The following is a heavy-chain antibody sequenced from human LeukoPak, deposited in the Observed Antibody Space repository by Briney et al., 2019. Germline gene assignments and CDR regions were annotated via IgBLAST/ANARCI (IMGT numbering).Heavy chain of an antibody. Sequence: GGSLRLSCVVSGFTFTNYVVHWVRQAPGKGLERVTLVSSDGGIKYYADFVKGRFSVSRDISKNTLYLQMNSLRVDDTAVYYCARDSETTPIHVLGYWGQGTLVTVS. J-gene: IGHJ4*02. V-gene: IGHV3-30-3*01. CDR2: VSSDGGIK. CDR3: ARDSETTPIHVLGY. CDR1: GFTFTNYV. D-gene: IGHD2-15*01.